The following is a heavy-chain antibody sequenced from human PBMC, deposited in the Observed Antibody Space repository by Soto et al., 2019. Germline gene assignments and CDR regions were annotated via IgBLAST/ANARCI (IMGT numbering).Heavy chain of an antibody. D-gene: IGHD2-8*02. J-gene: IGHJ4*02. CDR1: GGSISSNNW. Sequence: QVQLQESGPGLVKPSGTLSLTCAVSGGSISSNNWWSWVRQPPGKGLEWIGEIYHSGSTKYHPSLQSRVTISVDKSKNHFSLNLTSVTAADTAVYYCARTGGVYYWGQGTLVTVSS. CDR3: ARTGGVYY. CDR2: IYHSGST. V-gene: IGHV4-4*02.